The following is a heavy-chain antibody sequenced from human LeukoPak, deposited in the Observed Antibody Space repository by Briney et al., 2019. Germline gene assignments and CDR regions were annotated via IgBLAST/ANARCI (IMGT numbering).Heavy chain of an antibody. CDR2: IRYDGGVE. J-gene: IGHJ5*01. CDR3: AKHAGVGQNNIDV. CDR1: GFTFSKDA. V-gene: IGHV3-30*02. Sequence: PGRSLRLSCVASGFTFSKDAMIWLRQAPGQGLEWMTFIRYDGGVEYDANSVKGRFTIYQDTCTGTMYLQIKSLRVDDTRVCFCAKHAGVGQNNIDVWGQGTLVTVSS. D-gene: IGHD1/OR15-1a*01.